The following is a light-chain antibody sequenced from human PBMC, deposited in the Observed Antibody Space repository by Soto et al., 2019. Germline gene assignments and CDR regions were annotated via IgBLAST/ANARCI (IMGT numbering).Light chain of an antibody. CDR1: SSDIGGYNY. Sequence: QSALTQPPSASGSPGQSVTISCTGTSSDIGGYNYVSWYQQHPGKAPKLMIYEVSKRPSGVPDRFSGSKSGNTASLTVSGLQAEDEADYDCSSYAGSNWWVFGTGTKLTVL. CDR2: EVS. V-gene: IGLV2-8*01. J-gene: IGLJ1*01. CDR3: SSYAGSNWWV.